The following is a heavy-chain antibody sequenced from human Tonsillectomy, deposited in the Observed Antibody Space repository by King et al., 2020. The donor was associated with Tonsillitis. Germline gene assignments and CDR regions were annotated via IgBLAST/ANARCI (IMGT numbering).Heavy chain of an antibody. V-gene: IGHV2-5*01. D-gene: IGHD3-9*01. CDR2: IYWYDDK. CDR1: GFSLSTSGVG. Sequence: ITLKESGPTLVKPTQTLTLTCTFSGFSLSTSGVGVGWIRQPPGKALECLALIYWYDDKRYSLSLKSRLTITKATSKNQVVLTITNMDPVDTATYYCAHQGDILTGYDYWGQGTLVTVAS. CDR3: AHQGDILTGYDY. J-gene: IGHJ4*02.